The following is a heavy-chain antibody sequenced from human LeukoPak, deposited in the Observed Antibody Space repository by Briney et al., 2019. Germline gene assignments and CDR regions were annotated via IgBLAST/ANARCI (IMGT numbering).Heavy chain of an antibody. CDR1: GGSFSGYY. D-gene: IGHD2-8*01. CDR3: ARHACRWCNVAFDI. J-gene: IGHJ3*02. V-gene: IGHV4-34*01. CDR2: INHSGST. Sequence: SETLSLTCAVYGGSFSGYYWSWIRQPPGKGLEWIGEINHSGSTNYNPSLKSRVTISVDTSKNQFSLKLSSVTAADTAVYYCARHACRWCNVAFDIWGQGTMVTVSS.